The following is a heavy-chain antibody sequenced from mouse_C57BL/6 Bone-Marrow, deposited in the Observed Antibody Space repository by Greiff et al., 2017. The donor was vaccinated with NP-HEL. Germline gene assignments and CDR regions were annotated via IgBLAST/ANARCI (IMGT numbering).Heavy chain of an antibody. CDR1: GFSFNTYA. V-gene: IGHV10-1*01. J-gene: IGHJ4*01. D-gene: IGHD2-12*01. CDR3: VTLYDVAMDY. CDR2: IRSKSNNYAT. Sequence: DVKLQESGGGLVQPKGSLKLSCAASGFSFNTYAMNWVRQAPGKGLEWVARIRSKSNNYATYYADSVKDRFTISRDDSESMLYLQMNNLKTEDTAMYYCVTLYDVAMDYWGQGTSVTVSS.